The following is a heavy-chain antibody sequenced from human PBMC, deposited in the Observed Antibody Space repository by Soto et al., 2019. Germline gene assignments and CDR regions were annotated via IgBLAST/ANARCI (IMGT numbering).Heavy chain of an antibody. J-gene: IGHJ5*02. CDR1: GGSFSDSY. V-gene: IGHV4-34*01. Sequence: SETLSLTCAVFGGSFSDSYWSWIRQSPGKGLEWTGWLQKSGSANYSPSLKRLISISGYTAKNQFCREMRSVTAADTAVYSCARGRTAIATRRFDTWGRGTRFTAAS. CDR3: ARGRTAIATRRFDT. CDR2: LQKSGSA. D-gene: IGHD1-1*01.